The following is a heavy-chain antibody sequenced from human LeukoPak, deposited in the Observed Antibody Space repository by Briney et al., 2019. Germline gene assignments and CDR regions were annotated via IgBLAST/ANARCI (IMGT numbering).Heavy chain of an antibody. CDR2: ISGKSDYI. V-gene: IGHV3-21*01. D-gene: IGHD2-2*01. Sequence: GGSLRLSCAASGFTFSAYSMSWVRQAPGKGLEWVSSISGKSDYIFYADSMKGRFTISRDNAQKSLYLQMDSLRAEDTAVYYSASDLPAATTWGQGTLVTVSS. J-gene: IGHJ5*02. CDR3: ASDLPAATT. CDR1: GFTFSAYS.